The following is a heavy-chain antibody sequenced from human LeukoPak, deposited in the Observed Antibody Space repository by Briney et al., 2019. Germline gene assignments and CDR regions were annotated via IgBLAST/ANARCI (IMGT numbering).Heavy chain of an antibody. CDR3: ARLRGIAAAGS. CDR2: INHSGST. V-gene: IGHV4-39*01. Sequence: PSETLSLTCNVSGGSISTTNYYWGWIRQPPGKGLEWIGEINHSGSTNYNPSLKSRVTISVDTSKNQFSLKLSSVTAADTAVYYCARLRGIAAAGSWGQGTLVTVSS. D-gene: IGHD6-13*01. CDR1: GGSISTTNYY. J-gene: IGHJ5*02.